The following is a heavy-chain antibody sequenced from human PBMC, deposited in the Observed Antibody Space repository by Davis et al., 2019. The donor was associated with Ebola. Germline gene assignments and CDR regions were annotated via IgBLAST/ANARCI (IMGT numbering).Heavy chain of an antibody. CDR1: GGSISSYY. D-gene: IGHD6-6*01. Sequence: PSETLSLTCTVSGGSISSYYWSWIRQPAGKGLEWIGRIYTSGSTNYNPSLKSRVTMSVDTSKNQFSLKLSSVTAADTAVYYCARDRPEVSSSSGGAFDIWGQGTMVTVSS. CDR3: ARDRPEVSSSSGGAFDI. CDR2: IYTSGST. V-gene: IGHV4-4*07. J-gene: IGHJ3*02.